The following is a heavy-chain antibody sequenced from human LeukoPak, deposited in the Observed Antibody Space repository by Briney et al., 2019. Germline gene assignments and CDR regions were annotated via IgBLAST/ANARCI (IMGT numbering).Heavy chain of an antibody. Sequence: PGGSLRLSCAASGFTFSSYAMHWVRQAPGKGLEWVAVISYDGSNKYYADSVKGRFTISRDNSKNTLYLQMNSLRGEDTAVYYCARAPGSSSSAEYFQHWGQGTLVTVSS. V-gene: IGHV3-30*04. CDR2: ISYDGSNK. CDR3: ARAPGSSSSAEYFQH. CDR1: GFTFSSYA. J-gene: IGHJ1*01. D-gene: IGHD6-6*01.